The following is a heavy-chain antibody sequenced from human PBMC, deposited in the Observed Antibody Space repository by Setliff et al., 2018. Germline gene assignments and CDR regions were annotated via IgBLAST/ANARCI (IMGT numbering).Heavy chain of an antibody. V-gene: IGHV3-23*01. Sequence: GGSLRLSCAASGFTLSSYTMNWVRQAPGEGLEWVSGISARTGLTYYADSAKGRFTMSRDISKNTVYLHMTSLRAEDTAMYYCAKRGDTRTFDYWGQGTLVTVSS. CDR3: AKRGDTRTFDY. J-gene: IGHJ4*02. CDR2: ISARTGLT. D-gene: IGHD5-18*01. CDR1: GFTLSSYT.